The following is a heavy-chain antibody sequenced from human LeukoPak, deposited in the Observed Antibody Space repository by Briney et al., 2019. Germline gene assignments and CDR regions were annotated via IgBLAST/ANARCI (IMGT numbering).Heavy chain of an antibody. D-gene: IGHD1-1*01. CDR1: GINFSNYC. V-gene: IGHV3-7*01. Sequence: GGSLRLSCATSGINFSNYCMSWVRQAPGKGLEWVANIKQDGNEKYYVDSVKGRFTISRDNAKNSLYLQMNSLRVEDTAVYYCARDGRPLDYWGPGTLVTVSS. CDR3: ARDGRPLDY. CDR2: IKQDGNEK. J-gene: IGHJ4*02.